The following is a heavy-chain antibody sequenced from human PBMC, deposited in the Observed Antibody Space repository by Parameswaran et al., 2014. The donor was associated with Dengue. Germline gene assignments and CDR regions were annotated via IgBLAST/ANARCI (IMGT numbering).Heavy chain of an antibody. J-gene: IGHJ5*02. V-gene: IGHV1-18*01. Sequence: SWVRQAPGQGLEWMGWISAYNGNTNYAQKLQGRVTMTTDTSTSTAYMELRSLRSDDTAVYYCARHSGSSSFYWFDPWGQGTLVTVSS. CDR2: ISAYNGNT. D-gene: IGHD1-26*01. CDR3: ARHSGSSSFYWFDP.